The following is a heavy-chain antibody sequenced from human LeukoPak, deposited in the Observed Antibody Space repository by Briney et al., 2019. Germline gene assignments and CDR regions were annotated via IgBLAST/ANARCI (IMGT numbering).Heavy chain of an antibody. CDR2: IYYSGST. CDR3: ARVVAVAGTYYYYYMDV. D-gene: IGHD6-19*01. CDR1: GGSIRSYY. Sequence: SETLSLTCTASGGSIRSYYWSWIRQPPRKGLEWIGYIYYSGSTNYNPSLKSRVTISVDTSKNQFSLKLSSATAADTAVYYCARVVAVAGTYYYYYMDVWGKGTTVTVSS. V-gene: IGHV4-59*01. J-gene: IGHJ6*03.